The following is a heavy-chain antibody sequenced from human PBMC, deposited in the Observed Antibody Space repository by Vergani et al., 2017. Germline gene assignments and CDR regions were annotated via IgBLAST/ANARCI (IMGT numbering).Heavy chain of an antibody. V-gene: IGHV4-61*02. Sequence: QVQLQESGPGLVKPSQTLSFTCTVSGGSISSGSYYWSWIRQPAGKGLEWIGRIYTSGSTNYNPSLKSRVTISVDTSKNQFSLKLSSVTAADTAVYYCARDGDRYPRGVCWYWGQGTLVTVSS. CDR1: GGSISSGSYY. CDR3: ARDGDRYPRGVCWY. J-gene: IGHJ4*02. D-gene: IGHD2-21*02. CDR2: IYTSGST.